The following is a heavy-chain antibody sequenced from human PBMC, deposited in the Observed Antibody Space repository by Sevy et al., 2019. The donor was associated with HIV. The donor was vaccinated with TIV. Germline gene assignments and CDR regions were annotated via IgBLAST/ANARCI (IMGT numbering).Heavy chain of an antibody. CDR1: GNTLTELS. D-gene: IGHD4-17*01. CDR3: ATNTDYGDSDY. V-gene: IGHV1-24*01. Sequence: ASVKVSCKVSGNTLTELSMHWVRQAPGKGLEGMGSFDTEDGETLYAQKFQGRVTMTEDTSTDTAYMELSSLRSEDTAVYYCATNTDYGDSDYWGQGTLVTVSS. J-gene: IGHJ4*02. CDR2: FDTEDGET.